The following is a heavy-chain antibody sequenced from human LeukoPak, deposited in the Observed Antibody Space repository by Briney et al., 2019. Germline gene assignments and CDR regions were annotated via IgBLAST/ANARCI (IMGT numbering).Heavy chain of an antibody. CDR1: GFTFSSYG. D-gene: IGHD4-23*01. CDR2: IQYDGSNK. CDR3: AKKWEVLTTVVDFDY. J-gene: IGHJ4*02. V-gene: IGHV3-30*02. Sequence: GGSLRLSCAASGFTFSSYGMHWVRQAPGKGLEWVAFIQYDGSNKYYADSVKGRFTISRDNSKNTLYLQMNSLRAEDTAVYYCAKKWEVLTTVVDFDYWGQGTLVTVSS.